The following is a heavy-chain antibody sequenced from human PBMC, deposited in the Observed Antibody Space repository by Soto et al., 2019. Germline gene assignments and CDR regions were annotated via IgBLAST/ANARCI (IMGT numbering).Heavy chain of an antibody. CDR2: INHSGST. CDR1: GGSFSGYY. CDR3: ARGRNTMIAGSRFDY. J-gene: IGHJ4*02. Sequence: SETLTLTCAGNGGSFSGYYWCWIRQPPGKGLEWIGEINHSGSTNYNPSLKSRVTISVDTSKNQFSLKLSSVTAADTAVYYCARGRNTMIAGSRFDYWGQGTLVTVSS. D-gene: IGHD3-22*01. V-gene: IGHV4-34*01.